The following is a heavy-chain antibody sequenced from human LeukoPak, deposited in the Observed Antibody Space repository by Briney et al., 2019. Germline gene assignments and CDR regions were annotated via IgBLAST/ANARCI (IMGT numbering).Heavy chain of an antibody. CDR1: GFTFSSYA. V-gene: IGHV3-23*01. J-gene: IGHJ5*02. CDR2: ISASGVTT. CDR3: AKDPRGNYVAWLDP. D-gene: IGHD4-11*01. Sequence: GGSLRLSCAASGFTFSSYAMSWVRQAPGKGLEWVSGISASGVTTHYADSVKGRFTISRGNSKNTLYLQMNSLRVEDTAIYYCAKDPRGNYVAWLDPWGQGTLVTVSS.